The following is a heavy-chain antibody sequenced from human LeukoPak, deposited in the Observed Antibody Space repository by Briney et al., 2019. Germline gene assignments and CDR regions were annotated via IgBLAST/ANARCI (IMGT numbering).Heavy chain of an antibody. CDR3: ARELRYDFWSHQPGTPAYYYYGMDV. CDR2: INPNSGGT. Sequence: ASVKVSCTASGYTFTGYYMHWVRQAPGQGLEWMGWINPNSGGTNYAQKFQGWVTMTRDTSISTAYMELSGLRSDDTAVYYCARELRYDFWSHQPGTPAYYYYGMDVWGQGTTVTVSS. J-gene: IGHJ6*02. CDR1: GYTFTGYY. V-gene: IGHV1-2*04. D-gene: IGHD3-3*01.